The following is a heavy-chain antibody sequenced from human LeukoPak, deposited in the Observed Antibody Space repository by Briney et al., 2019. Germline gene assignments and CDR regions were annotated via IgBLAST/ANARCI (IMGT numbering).Heavy chain of an antibody. CDR2: ISYDGSNK. CDR1: GFTFSSYA. V-gene: IGHV3-30*04. CDR3: ARDYSVYDFWSGNAHYYYMDV. D-gene: IGHD3-3*01. Sequence: PGGSLRLSCAASGFTFSSYAMHWVRQAPGKGLEWVAVISYDGSNKYYADSVKGRFTISRDNSKNTLYLQMNSLRAEDTAVYYCARDYSVYDFWSGNAHYYYMDVWGKGTTVTVSS. J-gene: IGHJ6*03.